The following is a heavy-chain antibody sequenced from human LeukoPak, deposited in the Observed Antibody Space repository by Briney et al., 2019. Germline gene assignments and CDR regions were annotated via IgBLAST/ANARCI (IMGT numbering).Heavy chain of an antibody. CDR2: ISAYNGNT. CDR1: GYTFTSYG. V-gene: IGHV1-18*01. J-gene: IGHJ4*02. Sequence: VASVKVSCMASGYTFTSYGISWVRQAPGQGLEWMGWISAYNGNTNYAQKLQSRVAMTTDTSTSTAYMELRSLRSDDTAVYYCARDQYYYDSSGYFGDTDYWGQGTLVTVSS. D-gene: IGHD3-22*01. CDR3: ARDQYYYDSSGYFGDTDY.